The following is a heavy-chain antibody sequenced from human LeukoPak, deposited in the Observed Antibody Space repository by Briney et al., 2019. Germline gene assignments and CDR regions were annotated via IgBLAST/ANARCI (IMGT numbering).Heavy chain of an antibody. CDR1: GVTLGTYA. CDR2: ISGGGRNT. Sequence: PGGSLRLSCAASGVTLGTYAMSWVRQAPGKGLEWVSAISGGGRNTYYAASVKGRFTISRDNSKNMLHLQMNSLRAEDTAVYYCAKDRTSMVTTGLDYWGQGTLVTVSS. D-gene: IGHD4-17*01. CDR3: AKDRTSMVTTGLDY. J-gene: IGHJ4*02. V-gene: IGHV3-23*01.